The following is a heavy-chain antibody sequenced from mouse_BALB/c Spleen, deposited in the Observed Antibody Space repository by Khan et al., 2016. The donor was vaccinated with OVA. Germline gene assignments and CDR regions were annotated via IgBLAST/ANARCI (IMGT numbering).Heavy chain of an antibody. CDR2: IDPYTGGT. J-gene: IGHJ2*01. CDR1: GYSFTDYN. V-gene: IGHV1S135*01. CDR3: ALIYHYGSGFDY. Sequence: VQLKESGPELVKPGASVKVSCKASGYSFTDYNMFWVKQSLGKTLEWIGYIDPYTGGTNYNQKFMGRATLTVDKSSGTAFMHLNSLTSGDSAVYYCALIYHYGSGFDYWGQGTTLTVAS. D-gene: IGHD1-1*01.